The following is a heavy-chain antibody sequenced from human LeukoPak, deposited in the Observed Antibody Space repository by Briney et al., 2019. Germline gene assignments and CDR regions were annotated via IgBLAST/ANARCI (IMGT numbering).Heavy chain of an antibody. Sequence: EASVKVSCKASGYTFTSYDISWVRQAPGQGLEWMGWISSYNFNTNYAQKFQGRVSMTTDTSTSTAYMELRSLTSDDTAVYYCARVGFGEPQPYYFDYWGQGTLVTVSS. CDR1: GYTFTSYD. CDR2: ISSYNFNT. V-gene: IGHV1-18*01. J-gene: IGHJ4*02. D-gene: IGHD3-10*01. CDR3: ARVGFGEPQPYYFDY.